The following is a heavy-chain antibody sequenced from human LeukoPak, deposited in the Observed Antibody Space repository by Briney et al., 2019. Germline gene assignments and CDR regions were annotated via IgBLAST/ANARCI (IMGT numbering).Heavy chain of an antibody. J-gene: IGHJ4*02. CDR1: GDSVFSNSAT. CDR3: ARVVMVGAPRFDC. V-gene: IGHV6-1*01. Sequence: SQTLSLTCAISGDSVFSNSATWNWIRQSPSRGLEWLGRTYYRSKWYNDYAVSVKSRITINPDTSRNQFSLQLNSVTPEDTAMYYCARVVMVGAPRFDCWGLGTLVTVSS. CDR2: TYYRSKWYN. D-gene: IGHD2-15*01.